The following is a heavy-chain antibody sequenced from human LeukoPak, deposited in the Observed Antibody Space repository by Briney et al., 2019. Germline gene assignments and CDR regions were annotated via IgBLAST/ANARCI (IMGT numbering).Heavy chain of an antibody. CDR2: IYYSGST. V-gene: IGHV4-30-4*01. J-gene: IGHJ4*02. Sequence: SETLSLTCAVCGGSFSAYYWSWIRQPPGKGLEWIGYIYYSGSTYYNPSLKSRVTISVDTSKNQFSLKLSSVTAADTAVYYCARRNYGSGSYYSFDYWGQGTLVTVSS. CDR1: GGSFSAYY. D-gene: IGHD3-10*01. CDR3: ARRNYGSGSYYSFDY.